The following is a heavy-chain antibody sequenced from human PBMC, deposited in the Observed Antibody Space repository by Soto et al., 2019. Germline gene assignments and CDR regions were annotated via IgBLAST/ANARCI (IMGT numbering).Heavy chain of an antibody. CDR1: GFTFSRSW. CDR3: ARGPQYFDY. Sequence: EVQLVESGGGLVQPGGSLRLSCAASGFTFSRSWMSWVRQAPGKGPEGVANIKEDGTEIWYVDSVKGRFTISRDNAKNSLYLQMNSLRAEDTAVYYCARGPQYFDYWGQGTLVTVSS. CDR2: IKEDGTEI. V-gene: IGHV3-7*04. J-gene: IGHJ4*02.